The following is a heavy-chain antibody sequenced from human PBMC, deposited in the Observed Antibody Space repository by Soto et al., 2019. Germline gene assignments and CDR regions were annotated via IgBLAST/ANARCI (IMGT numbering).Heavy chain of an antibody. CDR3: ARETVISHYYYGMDV. J-gene: IGHJ6*02. V-gene: IGHV3-48*03. CDR1: GFTFSSYE. D-gene: IGHD3-16*02. CDR2: ISSSGSTI. Sequence: SLRLSCAASGFTFSSYEMNWVRQAPGKGLEWVSYISSSGSTIYYADSVKGRFTISRDNAKNSLYLQMNSLRAEDTAVYYCARETVISHYYYGMDVWGQGTTVTVSS.